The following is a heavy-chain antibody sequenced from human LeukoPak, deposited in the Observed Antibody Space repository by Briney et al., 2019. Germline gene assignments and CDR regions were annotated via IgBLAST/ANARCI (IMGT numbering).Heavy chain of an antibody. CDR1: GVSISSYY. V-gene: IGHV4-59*01. Sequence: SETLSLTCTVSGVSISSYYWSWIRQPPGKGLEWIGYIYYSGSTNYNPSLKSRVTISVDTSKNQFSLKLSSVTAADTAVYYRARGFDSDWFDPWGQGTLVTVSS. D-gene: IGHD2-21*01. CDR3: ARGFDSDWFDP. CDR2: IYYSGST. J-gene: IGHJ5*02.